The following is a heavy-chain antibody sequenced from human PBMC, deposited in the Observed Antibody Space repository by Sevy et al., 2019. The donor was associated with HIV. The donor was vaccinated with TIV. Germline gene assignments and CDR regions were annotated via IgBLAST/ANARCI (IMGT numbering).Heavy chain of an antibody. Sequence: GSLRLSCAASGFTFAQYSMSWVRQAPGEGLEWVSNFSFGCGRINYADSVKGRFTISRDDSKNTLFLQMNSLRAEDTATYFCAREGCTQPHDYWGQGTLVTVSS. CDR2: FSFGCGRI. CDR1: GFTFAQYS. CDR3: AREGCTQPHDY. V-gene: IGHV3-23*01. D-gene: IGHD2-8*01. J-gene: IGHJ4*02.